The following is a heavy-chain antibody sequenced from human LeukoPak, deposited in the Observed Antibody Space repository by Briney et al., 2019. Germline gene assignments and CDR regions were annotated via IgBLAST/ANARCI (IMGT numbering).Heavy chain of an antibody. D-gene: IGHD3-10*01. CDR1: GYSFTSCW. V-gene: IGHV5-10-1*01. J-gene: IGHJ4*02. CDR2: IDPSDSYT. Sequence: GESLKISCKGSGYSFTSCWISWVRQMPGKGLEWMGRIDPSDSYTNYSPSFQGHVTISADKSISTAYLQWSSLKASDTAMYYCARSSYYYGSGSSEFVYWGQGTLVTVSS. CDR3: ARSSYYYGSGSSEFVY.